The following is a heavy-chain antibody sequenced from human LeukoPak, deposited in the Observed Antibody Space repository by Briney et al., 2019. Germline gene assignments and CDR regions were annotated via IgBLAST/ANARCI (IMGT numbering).Heavy chain of an antibody. CDR2: IYSGGST. J-gene: IGHJ3*02. D-gene: IGHD5-12*01. CDR3: VLATILSDDAFDI. CDR1: EFSVGSNY. V-gene: IGHV3-53*01. Sequence: GGSLRLSCAASEFSVGSNYMTWVRQAPGKGLEWVSLIYSGGSTYYADSVKGRFTISRDNSKNTLYLQMNSLRAEDTAVYYCVLATILSDDAFDIWGQGTMVTVSS.